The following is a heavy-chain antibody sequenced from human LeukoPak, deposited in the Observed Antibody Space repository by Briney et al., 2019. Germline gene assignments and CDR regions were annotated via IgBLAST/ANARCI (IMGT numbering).Heavy chain of an antibody. CDR3: AREGPKVPTTWY. D-gene: IGHD4/OR15-4a*01. Sequence: AASVKVSCKASGGTFSSYAIGWVRQAPGQGLEWMGRIIPILGIANYAQKFQGGVTITADKSTSTAYMELSSLRSEDTAVYYCAREGPKVPTTWYWGQGTLVTVSS. J-gene: IGHJ4*02. CDR2: IIPILGIA. V-gene: IGHV1-69*04. CDR1: GGTFSSYA.